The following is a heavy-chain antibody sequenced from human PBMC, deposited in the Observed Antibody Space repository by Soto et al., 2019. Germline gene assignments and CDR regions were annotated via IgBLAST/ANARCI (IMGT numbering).Heavy chain of an antibody. D-gene: IGHD2-15*01. Sequence: QVQLVQSGAEVKKPGASVKVSCKASGYTFTSYGISWVRQAPGQGLEWMGWISAYNGNTNYAQKIQGRVTMTTDTSTSTAYMELRSLRSDDTAVYYCARIYCSGGSCAGAFDIWGQGTMVTVSS. CDR3: ARIYCSGGSCAGAFDI. CDR2: ISAYNGNT. CDR1: GYTFTSYG. V-gene: IGHV1-18*01. J-gene: IGHJ3*02.